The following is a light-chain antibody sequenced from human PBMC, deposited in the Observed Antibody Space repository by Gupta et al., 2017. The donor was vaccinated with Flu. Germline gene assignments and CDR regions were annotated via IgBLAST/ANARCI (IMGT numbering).Light chain of an antibody. V-gene: IGLV3-10*01. J-gene: IGLJ3*02. CDR2: EDS. Sequence: SYELTQPPSVSVSPGQTARLTCSGDALPKKYAYWYQQKSGQAPVLVIYEDSKRPSGIPERFSGSSSGTLATLTISGARVEDEADYYCYSTDISGNHRVFGGGTKLTVL. CDR3: YSTDISGNHRV. CDR1: ALPKKY.